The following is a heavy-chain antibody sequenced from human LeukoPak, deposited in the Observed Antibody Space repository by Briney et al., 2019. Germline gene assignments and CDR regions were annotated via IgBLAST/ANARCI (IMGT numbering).Heavy chain of an antibody. D-gene: IGHD2-15*01. CDR2: ISGSGGST. Sequence: GGSLRLSCAASGFTFSSYAMSWVRQAPGKGLEWVSAISGSGGSTYYADSVKGRFTISRDNSKNTLYLQMNSLRAEDTAVYYCAKELGYCSGGSCYRVDAFDIWGQGTMVTVSS. CDR1: GFTFSSYA. J-gene: IGHJ3*02. V-gene: IGHV3-23*01. CDR3: AKELGYCSGGSCYRVDAFDI.